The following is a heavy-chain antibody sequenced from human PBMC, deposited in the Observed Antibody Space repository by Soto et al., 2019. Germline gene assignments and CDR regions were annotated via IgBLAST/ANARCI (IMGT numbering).Heavy chain of an antibody. Sequence: GVSLRLSCAASGFTFSSYAMKWVRQAPGKGLEWVSLIGESGTPTYYADSVKGRFTISRDNSGNTLFLEMYSLRAEDTAVYYCARYIPGVRYYGMDVWGQGTTVNVSS. CDR1: GFTFSSYA. CDR2: IGESGTPT. D-gene: IGHD2-2*01. J-gene: IGHJ6*02. V-gene: IGHV3-23*01. CDR3: ARYIPGVRYYGMDV.